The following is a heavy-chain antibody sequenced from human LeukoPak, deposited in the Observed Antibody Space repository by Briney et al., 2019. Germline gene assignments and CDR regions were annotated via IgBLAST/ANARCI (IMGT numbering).Heavy chain of an antibody. CDR2: IYYSGSI. Sequence: SETLSLTCTVSGYSISSGYYWGWIRQPPGKGLEWIGSIYYSGSIYGNPSLKSRVTMSVDTSKNQFSLKLSSVTAADTAMYYCARTPWDTTMEYYFDYWGQGTLVTVSS. CDR3: ARTPWDTTMEYYFDY. V-gene: IGHV4-38-2*02. CDR1: GYSISSGYY. J-gene: IGHJ4*02. D-gene: IGHD5-18*01.